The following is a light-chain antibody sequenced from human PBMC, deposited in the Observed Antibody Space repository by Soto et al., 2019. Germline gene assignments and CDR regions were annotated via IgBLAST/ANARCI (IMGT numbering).Light chain of an antibody. J-gene: IGLJ7*01. V-gene: IGLV2-14*01. CDR3: SSYTTSSTWV. CDR2: DVS. CDR1: SSDVGGCNY. Sequence: QSALTQPASVSGSPGQSITISCIGTSSDVGGCNYVSWYQQHPGKVPKLMIYDVSNRPSGVSNRFSGSKSGNTASLTISGLQAEDEADYYCSSYTTSSTWVFGGGTQLTVL.